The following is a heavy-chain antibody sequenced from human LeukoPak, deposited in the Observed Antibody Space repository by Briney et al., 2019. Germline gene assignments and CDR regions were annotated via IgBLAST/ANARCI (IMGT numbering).Heavy chain of an antibody. Sequence: SETLSLTCTVSGGSISSGDYYWSWIRQPPGKGLEWIGFIYYSGSTDYNPSLKSRVTISIDTSKKQFSLKLRSVTAADTAVYCCARGVVLTGYPLDFWGRGTSVTVSS. D-gene: IGHD3-9*01. V-gene: IGHV4-61*08. CDR2: IYYSGST. CDR3: ARGVVLTGYPLDF. J-gene: IGHJ4*02. CDR1: GGSISSGDYY.